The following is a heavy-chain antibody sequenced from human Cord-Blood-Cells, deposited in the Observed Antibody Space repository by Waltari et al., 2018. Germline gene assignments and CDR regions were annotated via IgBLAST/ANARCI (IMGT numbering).Heavy chain of an antibody. CDR1: GLPFSSTG. J-gene: IGHJ3*02. Sequence: QVQLVESGGGVVQPGGSLRLSCAASGLPFSSTGLHWVRQAPGKGLEWVAFIRYDGSNKYYADSVKGRFTISRDNSKNTLYLQMNSLRAEDTAVYYCAKDREIFGVVRDAFDIWGQGTMVTVSS. V-gene: IGHV3-30*02. CDR2: IRYDGSNK. D-gene: IGHD3-3*01. CDR3: AKDREIFGVVRDAFDI.